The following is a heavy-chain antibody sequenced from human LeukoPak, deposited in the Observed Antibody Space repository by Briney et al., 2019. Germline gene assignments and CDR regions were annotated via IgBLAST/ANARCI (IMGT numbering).Heavy chain of an antibody. Sequence: PGGSLRLSCAASGFTFSNYVMHWVRQAPGKGLEWVAVISYDGSNKYYADSVKGRFTISRDNSKNTLYLQMNSLRAEDTAVYYCAKDPRIVVVPAAMDYWGQGTLVTVSS. D-gene: IGHD2-2*01. V-gene: IGHV3-30-3*01. CDR3: AKDPRIVVVPAAMDY. CDR2: ISYDGSNK. J-gene: IGHJ4*02. CDR1: GFTFSNYV.